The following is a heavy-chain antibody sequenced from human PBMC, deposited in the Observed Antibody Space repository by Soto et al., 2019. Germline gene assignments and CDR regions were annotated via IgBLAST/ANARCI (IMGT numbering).Heavy chain of an antibody. D-gene: IGHD2-2*01. CDR3: ARVRDCSSTSCYDY. Sequence: QVQLQESGPGLVKPSQTLSLTCTVSGGSISSGGYYWSWIRQHPGKGLEWIGYIYYSGSTYYNPSLKSRVTVSVDTSNSRFSLKLSSLTAADTAVYYCARVRDCSSTSCYDYWGQGTLVTVSS. CDR2: IYYSGST. V-gene: IGHV4-31*03. J-gene: IGHJ4*02. CDR1: GGSISSGGYY.